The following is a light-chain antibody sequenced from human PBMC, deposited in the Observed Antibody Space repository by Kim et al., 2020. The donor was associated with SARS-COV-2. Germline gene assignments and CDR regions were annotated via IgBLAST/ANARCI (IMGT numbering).Light chain of an antibody. CDR2: GVN. J-gene: IGLJ1*01. CDR1: YNY. CDR3: TSWTTSNTYV. V-gene: IGLV2-14*04. Sequence: YNYVSWYQQHPGRAPKLIISGVNKRPSGVSHRFSGSKSGNTATLTISGLQPEDESDYFCTSWTTSNTYVFGGGTKVTVL.